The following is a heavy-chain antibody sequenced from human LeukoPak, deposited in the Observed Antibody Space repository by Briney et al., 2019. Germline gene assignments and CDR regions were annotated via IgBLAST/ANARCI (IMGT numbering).Heavy chain of an antibody. D-gene: IGHD5-18*01. CDR2: IWNDGNNK. CDR1: GFTFSWNG. J-gene: IGHJ6*02. CDR3: ARDKNPGMVPGYGMDV. Sequence: GGSLRLSCAASGFTFSWNGMHWVRQAPGKGLEWVAVIWNDGNNKYYADSVKGRFTISRDNSKNTLYLQINSLRAEDTAVYYCARDKNPGMVPGYGMDVWGQGTTVTVSS. V-gene: IGHV3-33*01.